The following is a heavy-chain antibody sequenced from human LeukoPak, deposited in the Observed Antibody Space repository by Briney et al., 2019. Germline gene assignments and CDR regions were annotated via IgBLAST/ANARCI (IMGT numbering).Heavy chain of an antibody. Sequence: PGGSLRLSCAASGFIFRSYWMVWVRQAPGKGLEWVASIDEHGFKTYYAASVTGRFTISKDTAKNSLDLQMNSLRAEDTAVYYCARDGITCNRDYWGQGALVTVSS. CDR3: ARDGITCNRDY. CDR1: GFIFRSYW. CDR2: IDEHGFKT. J-gene: IGHJ4*02. V-gene: IGHV3-7*01. D-gene: IGHD1-7*01.